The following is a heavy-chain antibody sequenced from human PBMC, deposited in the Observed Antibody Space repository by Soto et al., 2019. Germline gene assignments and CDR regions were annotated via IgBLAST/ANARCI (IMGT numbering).Heavy chain of an antibody. D-gene: IGHD6-19*01. CDR1: GYTFNTYG. J-gene: IGHJ5*02. V-gene: IGHV1-18*01. CDR2: ISAYHGNT. CDR3: ARTGSVTVAYWFDP. Sequence: ASVKVSCKASGYTFNTYGISWVRQAPGQGLEWMGWISAYHGNTNYAQKFQGRLTMTTDTSTSTAYMELRSLRSDDTAVYYCARTGSVTVAYWFDPWGQGTLVTV.